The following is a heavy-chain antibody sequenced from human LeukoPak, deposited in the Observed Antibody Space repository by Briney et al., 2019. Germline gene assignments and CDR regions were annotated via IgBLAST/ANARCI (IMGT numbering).Heavy chain of an antibody. CDR2: ISAYNGNT. J-gene: IGHJ5*02. D-gene: IGHD6-19*01. CDR3: ARVYSSGWYGDWFDP. Sequence: ASVKVSCKDSGYTFTSYGISWVRQAPGQGLEWMGWISAYNGNTNYAQKLQGRVTMTTDTSTSTAYMELRSLRSDDTAVYYCARVYSSGWYGDWFDPWGQGTLVTVSS. CDR1: GYTFTSYG. V-gene: IGHV1-18*01.